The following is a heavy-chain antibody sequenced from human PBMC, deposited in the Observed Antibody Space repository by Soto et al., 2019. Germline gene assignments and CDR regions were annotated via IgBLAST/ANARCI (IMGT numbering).Heavy chain of an antibody. CDR3: ARANTEYCSGGSCYVDY. CDR1: GFTFSSYW. D-gene: IGHD2-15*01. J-gene: IGHJ4*02. Sequence: GESLKISCAASGFTFSSYWMSWVRQAPGKGLEWVANIKQDGSEKYYVDSVKGRFTISRDNAKNSLYLQMNSLRAEDTAVYYCARANTEYCSGGSCYVDYWGQGTLVTVSS. V-gene: IGHV3-7*03. CDR2: IKQDGSEK.